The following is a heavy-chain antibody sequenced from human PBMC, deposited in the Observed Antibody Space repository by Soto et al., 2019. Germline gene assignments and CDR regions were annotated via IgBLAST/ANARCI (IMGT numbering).Heavy chain of an antibody. D-gene: IGHD2-8*02. V-gene: IGHV4-39*01. CDR1: GGSIGSSDFD. J-gene: IGHJ3*02. Sequence: PSETLSLTCTVSGGSIGSSDFDWGWIRQPPGKGLEWIGTFRFSGTTYYNPSLKSRVTISVDTSKNQYSMKMNSVTAADTAMYFCARHFPVESGARTMGGFDIWGQGAMVTVSS. CDR2: FRFSGTT. CDR3: ARHFPVESGARTMGGFDI.